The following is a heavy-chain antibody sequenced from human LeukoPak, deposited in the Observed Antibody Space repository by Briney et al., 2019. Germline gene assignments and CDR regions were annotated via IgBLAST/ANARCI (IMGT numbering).Heavy chain of an antibody. J-gene: IGHJ4*02. CDR1: GXTFSSYG. Sequence: GGSLRLSCAASGXTFSSYGMHWVRQAPGKVLEWVAVIWYDGSNKYYADSVKGRFTISRDNSKNTLYLQMNSLRAEDTAVYYCAREAGLRYFDWLSPPSYYFDYWGQGTLVTVSS. CDR2: IWYDGSNK. CDR3: AREAGLRYFDWLSPPSYYFDY. D-gene: IGHD3-9*01. V-gene: IGHV3-33*01.